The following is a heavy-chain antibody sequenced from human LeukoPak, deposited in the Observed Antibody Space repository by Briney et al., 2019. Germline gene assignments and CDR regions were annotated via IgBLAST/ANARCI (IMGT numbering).Heavy chain of an antibody. CDR1: GFTFSSYA. V-gene: IGHV3-23*01. CDR3: AKYYAARSRSFDF. D-gene: IGHD3-10*01. CDR2: IGSGGDT. J-gene: IGHJ4*02. Sequence: PGRSLRLSCAASGFTFSSYAMTWVRQSPGKGLEWVSVIGSGGDTYYSDSVQGRFTISRDNSKNTLYLQMNSLRVDDTAVYYCAKYYAARSRSFDFWGQGTLVTVSS.